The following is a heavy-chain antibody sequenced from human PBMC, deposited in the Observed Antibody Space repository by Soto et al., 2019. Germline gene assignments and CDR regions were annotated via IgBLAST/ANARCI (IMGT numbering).Heavy chain of an antibody. CDR2: INPYNGNT. V-gene: IGHV1-18*01. D-gene: IGHD3-16*01. CDR3: ARDWFGIDY. J-gene: IGHJ4*02. Sequence: QVQLVQSGAEVKKPGASVKVSCKASGYTFTSYGISWVRQAPGQGLEWMGWINPYNGNTNYAQKLLGRVTMTTDTSTITADMKLRRLRSNDTSVNYCARDWFGIDYWGQGTLVNVYS. CDR1: GYTFTSYG.